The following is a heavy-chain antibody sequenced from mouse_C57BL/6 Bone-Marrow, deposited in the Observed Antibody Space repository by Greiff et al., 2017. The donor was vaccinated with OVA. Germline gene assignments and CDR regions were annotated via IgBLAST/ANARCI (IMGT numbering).Heavy chain of an antibody. Sequence: VQLQQSGAELVRPGASVKLSCTASGFNIKDDYMHWVKERPEQGLEWIGWIDPENGDTEYASKFQGKATITADTSSKTVCLHLSSLTSEDTAVYYCTTYRYWGQGTTLTVSS. CDR1: GFNIKDDY. J-gene: IGHJ2*01. V-gene: IGHV14-4*01. CDR3: TTYRY. CDR2: IDPENGDT.